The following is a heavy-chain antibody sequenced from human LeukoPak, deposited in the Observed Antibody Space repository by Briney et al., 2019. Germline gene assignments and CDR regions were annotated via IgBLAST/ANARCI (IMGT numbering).Heavy chain of an antibody. V-gene: IGHV3-30*02. Sequence: GGSLRLSCAASGFTFSSYGMHWVRQAPGKGLEWVAFIRYDGSNKYYADSVKGRFTISRDNSKNTLYLQMNSLRAEDTAVYYCAKDRWLQLYYFDYWGQGTLVTVSS. J-gene: IGHJ4*02. CDR3: AKDRWLQLYYFDY. CDR2: IRYDGSNK. CDR1: GFTFSSYG. D-gene: IGHD5-24*01.